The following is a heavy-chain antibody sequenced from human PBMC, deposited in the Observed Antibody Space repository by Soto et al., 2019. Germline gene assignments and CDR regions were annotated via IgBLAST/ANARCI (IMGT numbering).Heavy chain of an antibody. J-gene: IGHJ4*02. D-gene: IGHD4-17*01. Sequence: SGPTLVNPTQTLTLTCTFSGFSLSTSGMCVNWIRQPPAKALEWLALIDWDDDKYYITSLKTRLTISKDTSKNQVVLTMTNMDPVDTATYYCARIQHGDLTGEYYFDYWGQGTRVTVS. CDR2: IDWDDDK. CDR1: GFSLSTSGMC. V-gene: IGHV2-70*01. CDR3: ARIQHGDLTGEYYFDY.